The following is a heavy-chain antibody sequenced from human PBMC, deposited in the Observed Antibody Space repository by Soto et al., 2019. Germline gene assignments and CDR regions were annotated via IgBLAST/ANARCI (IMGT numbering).Heavy chain of an antibody. Sequence: QVQLQQWGAGLLKPSETLSLTCAVYGGSCSGYYWSWIRQPPGKGLEWIGEINHSGSTNYNPSLKSRVTISVDTSKNQFSLKLSSVTAADTAVYYCYLWFGELSDYYYYGMDVWGQGTTVTVSS. J-gene: IGHJ6*02. V-gene: IGHV4-34*01. D-gene: IGHD3-10*01. CDR2: INHSGST. CDR3: YLWFGELSDYYYYGMDV. CDR1: GGSCSGYY.